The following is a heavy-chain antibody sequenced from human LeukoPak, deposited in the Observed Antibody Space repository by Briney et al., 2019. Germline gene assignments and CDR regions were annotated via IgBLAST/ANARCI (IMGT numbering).Heavy chain of an antibody. CDR1: GYTFTSYG. CDR2: ISGYNGNT. Sequence: ASVKVSCKASGYTFTSYGISWVRQARGQGLEWMGWISGYNGNTNYAQKLQGRVTMTTDTSTSTAYMELRSLRSDDTAVYYCARAWYCSSGSCYCDYWGQGTLVTVSS. J-gene: IGHJ4*02. V-gene: IGHV1-18*01. CDR3: ARAWYCSSGSCYCDY. D-gene: IGHD2-15*01.